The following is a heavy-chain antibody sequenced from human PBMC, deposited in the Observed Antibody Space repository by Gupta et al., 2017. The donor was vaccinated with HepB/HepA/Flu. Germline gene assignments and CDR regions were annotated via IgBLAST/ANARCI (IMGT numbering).Heavy chain of an antibody. J-gene: IGHJ6*03. CDR2: INHSGST. D-gene: IGHD2-15*01. CDR1: GGSFSGYY. CDR3: ASHIPRGYCSGGSCPYYYYYMDV. Sequence: QVQLQQWGAGLLKPSETLSLTWAVFGGSFSGYYWSWIRQPPGKGLEWIGEINHSGSTNYNPSLKSRVTISVDTSKNQFSLKLSSVTAADTAVYYCASHIPRGYCSGGSCPYYYYYMDVWGKGTTVTVSS. V-gene: IGHV4-34*01.